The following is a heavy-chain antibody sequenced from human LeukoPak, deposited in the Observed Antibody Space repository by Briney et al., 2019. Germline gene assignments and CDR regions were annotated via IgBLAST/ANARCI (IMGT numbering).Heavy chain of an antibody. CDR1: GGSFNAYY. CDR3: ARGLRFIQGPGYYYMDV. J-gene: IGHJ6*03. Sequence: PSETLSLTCAVSGGSFNAYYWTWIRQTPGKGLEWIGEINHSGNTNYNPSLESRVTISADTSKNQFSLNLGSVTAADTAIYYCARGLRFIQGPGYYYMDVWGKGTTVTVSS. V-gene: IGHV4-34*01. CDR2: INHSGNT. D-gene: IGHD3-16*02.